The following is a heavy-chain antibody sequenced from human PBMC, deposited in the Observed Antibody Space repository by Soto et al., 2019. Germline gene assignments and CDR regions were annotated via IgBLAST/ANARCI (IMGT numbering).Heavy chain of an antibody. J-gene: IGHJ6*04. Sequence: QVQLQQWGAGLLKPSETLSLTCAVYVGSFSGYYWSWIRQPTGKGLEWIGEINHSGGTNYNPSLQIRITMSVDTSKNLFSLRPRSVTAAVSALYYCARGLLWWLGNLQPDGMDVWGEETTVTVSS. CDR1: VGSFSGYY. D-gene: IGHD2-15*01. CDR2: INHSGGT. V-gene: IGHV4-34*01. CDR3: ARGLLWWLGNLQPDGMDV.